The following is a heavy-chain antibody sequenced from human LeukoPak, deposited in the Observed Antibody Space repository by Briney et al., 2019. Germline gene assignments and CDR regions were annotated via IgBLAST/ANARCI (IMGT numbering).Heavy chain of an antibody. D-gene: IGHD4-11*01. CDR1: GFTVSSNY. V-gene: IGHV3-66*01. Sequence: GGSLRLSCAASGFTVSSNYMSWVRQAPGKGLEWVSVIYSGGSTYYADSVKGRFTIPRDNSKNTLYLQMNSLRDEDTAVYYCAKDDYSDSTFDYWGRGTLVTVSS. CDR3: AKDDYSDSTFDY. CDR2: IYSGGST. J-gene: IGHJ4*02.